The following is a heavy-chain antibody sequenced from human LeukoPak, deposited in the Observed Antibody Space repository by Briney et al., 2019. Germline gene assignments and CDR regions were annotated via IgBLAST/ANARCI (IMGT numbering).Heavy chain of an antibody. CDR1: GVSISSSSYY. J-gene: IGHJ3*02. Sequence: SETLSLTCTVSGVSISSSSYYWGWIRQPPGKGLEWIVTTYYSGSTYYNPSLKSRVTISVDTSNDQFSLKLSSVTAADTAVYYCATYCSSTSCPPRRAFDIWGQGTMVTVSS. D-gene: IGHD2-2*01. V-gene: IGHV4-39*01. CDR3: ATYCSSTSCPPRRAFDI. CDR2: TYYSGST.